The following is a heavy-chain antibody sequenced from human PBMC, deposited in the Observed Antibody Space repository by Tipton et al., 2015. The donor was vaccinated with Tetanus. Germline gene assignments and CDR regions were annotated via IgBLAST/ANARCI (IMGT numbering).Heavy chain of an antibody. CDR1: GFTFSSYA. CDR2: ISGSGGST. Sequence: SLRLSCAASGFTFSSYAMSWVRQAPGKGLEWVSAISGSGGSTYYADSVKGLFTISRDNSKNTLYLQMNSLRAEDTAVYYCAKTIVVVTAESALDIWAKGQWSPSLQ. CDR3: AKTIVVVTAESALDI. V-gene: IGHV3-23*01. D-gene: IGHD2-21*02. J-gene: IGHJ3*02.